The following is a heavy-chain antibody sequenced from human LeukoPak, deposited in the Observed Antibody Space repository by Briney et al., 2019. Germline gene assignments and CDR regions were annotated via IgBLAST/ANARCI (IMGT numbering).Heavy chain of an antibody. CDR1: GGSFSGYY. CDR2: INHSGST. J-gene: IGHJ6*02. D-gene: IGHD5-18*01. CDR3: ARWIQLWPYYYYGMDV. Sequence: PSETLSLTCAVYGGSFSGYYWSWIRQPPGKGLEWIVEINHSGSTNYNPSLKSRVTISVDTSKNQFSLKLSSVTAADTAVYYCARWIQLWPYYYYGMDVWGQGTTVTVSS. V-gene: IGHV4-34*01.